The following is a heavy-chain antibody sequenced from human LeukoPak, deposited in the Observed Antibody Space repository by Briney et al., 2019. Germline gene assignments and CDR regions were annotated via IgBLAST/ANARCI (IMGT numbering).Heavy chain of an antibody. D-gene: IGHD3-22*01. CDR2: IYSGGST. Sequence: GGSLRLSCVASGFTVSSNYMSWVRQAPGKGLEWVSVIYSGGSTYYADSVKGRSTISRDNPKNTLYLQMNSLRAEDTAVYYCARVRRDYYDSSGHAFDIWGQGTMVTVSS. CDR1: GFTVSSNY. J-gene: IGHJ3*02. V-gene: IGHV3-66*01. CDR3: ARVRRDYYDSSGHAFDI.